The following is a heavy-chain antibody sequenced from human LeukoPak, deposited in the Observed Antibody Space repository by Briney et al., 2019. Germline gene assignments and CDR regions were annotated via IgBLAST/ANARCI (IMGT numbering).Heavy chain of an antibody. J-gene: IGHJ4*02. Sequence: GASVKVSCKASGYTFTGYYMHWVRQAPGQGLEWMGWISAYNGNTNYAQKLQGRVTMTTDTSTSTAYMELRSLRSDDTAVYYCARAGSGYFTYWGQGTLVTVSS. CDR3: ARAGSGYFTY. CDR1: GYTFTGYY. D-gene: IGHD3-22*01. V-gene: IGHV1-18*04. CDR2: ISAYNGNT.